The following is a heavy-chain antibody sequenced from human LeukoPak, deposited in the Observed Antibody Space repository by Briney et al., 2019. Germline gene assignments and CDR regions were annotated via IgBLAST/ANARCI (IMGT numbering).Heavy chain of an antibody. CDR1: GFTVSSNY. CDR3: ARDHYYYDSSGYYKIDY. Sequence: GGSLRLSCAASGFTVSSNYMSWVRQAPGKGLEWVSVIYSGGSTYHADSVKGRFTISRDNSKNTLYLQMNSLRAEDTAVYYCARDHYYYDSSGYYKIDYWGQGTLVTVSS. CDR2: IYSGGST. J-gene: IGHJ4*02. D-gene: IGHD3-22*01. V-gene: IGHV3-66*01.